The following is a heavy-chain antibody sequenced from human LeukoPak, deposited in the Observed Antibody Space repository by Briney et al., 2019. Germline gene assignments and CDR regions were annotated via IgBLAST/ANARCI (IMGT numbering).Heavy chain of an antibody. V-gene: IGHV1-46*01. CDR2: INPSGGST. J-gene: IGHJ4*02. D-gene: IGHD3-10*01. Sequence: ASVKVSCKASRYTFTSYYMHWVRQAPGQGLEWMGIINPSGGSTSYAQKFQGRVTMTRDTSTSTVYMELSSLRSEDTAVYYCARTESRSYGWGAYFDYWGQGTLVTVSS. CDR3: ARTESRSYGWGAYFDY. CDR1: RYTFTSYY.